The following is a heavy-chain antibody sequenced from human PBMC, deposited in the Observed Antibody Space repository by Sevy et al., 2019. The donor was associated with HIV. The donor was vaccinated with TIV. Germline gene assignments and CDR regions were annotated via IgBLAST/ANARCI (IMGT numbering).Heavy chain of an antibody. J-gene: IGHJ4*02. CDR3: ARGGQYYYDSSGFGYFDY. V-gene: IGHV3-11*01. Sequence: GGSLRLSCAASGFTFSDYYMSWIRQAPGKGLEWVSYISSSGSTIYYADSVKGRFTISRDNAKNQLYLQMNSLRAEDTAVYYCARGGQYYYDSSGFGYFDYWGQGTLVTVSS. CDR2: ISSSGSTI. CDR1: GFTFSDYY. D-gene: IGHD3-22*01.